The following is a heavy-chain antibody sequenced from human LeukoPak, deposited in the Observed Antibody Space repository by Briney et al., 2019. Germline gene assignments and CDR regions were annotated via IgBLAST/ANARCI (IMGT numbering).Heavy chain of an antibody. Sequence: SETLSLTCAVYGGSFSSSSYYWGWIRQPPGKGLEWIGSIYYSGSTYYNPSLKSRVTISVDTSKNQFSLKLSSVTAADTAVYYCATTTRSYVDTANYWGQGTLVTVSS. J-gene: IGHJ4*02. CDR1: GGSFSSSSYY. D-gene: IGHD5-18*01. CDR3: ATTTRSYVDTANY. CDR2: IYYSGST. V-gene: IGHV4-39*01.